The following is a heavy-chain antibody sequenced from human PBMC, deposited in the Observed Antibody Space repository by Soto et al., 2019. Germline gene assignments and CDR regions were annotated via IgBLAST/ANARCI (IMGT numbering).Heavy chain of an antibody. J-gene: IGHJ6*02. CDR3: AKDTATAITSYYFYGMDV. D-gene: IGHD5-12*01. CDR2: ISFDGRNK. CDR1: GFIFSTYG. V-gene: IGHV3-30*18. Sequence: QVQLVESGGGVVQPGRSLRLSLAAPGFIFSTYGMHWVRQAPGKGLEWVPVISFDGRNKYYADSVRGRFTISRDNSKNTLHLQMNSLRGEDTAVYYCAKDTATAITSYYFYGMDVWGQGTTVTVSS.